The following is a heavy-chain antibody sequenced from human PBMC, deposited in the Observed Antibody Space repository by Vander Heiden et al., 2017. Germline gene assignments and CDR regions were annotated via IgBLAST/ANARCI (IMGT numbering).Heavy chain of an antibody. CDR1: GGSISSGGYY. V-gene: IGHV4-31*03. CDR2: IYYSGST. CDR3: AARDDYDSYAFDI. Sequence: QVQLQESGPGLVKPSQTLSLTCTVSGGSISSGGYYWSWIRQHPGKGLEWIGYIYYSGSTYYNPALKSRVTISVDTSKNQFSLKMSSVTAADTAVYCCAARDDYDSYAFDIWGQGTMVTVSS. D-gene: IGHD3-22*01. J-gene: IGHJ3*02.